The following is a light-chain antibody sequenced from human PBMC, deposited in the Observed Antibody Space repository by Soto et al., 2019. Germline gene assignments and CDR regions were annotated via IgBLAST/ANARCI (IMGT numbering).Light chain of an antibody. CDR3: QQRINWPPT. V-gene: IGKV3-11*01. J-gene: IGKJ1*01. Sequence: EIVLTQSPATLSLSPGERATLSCRASQTVTKYLAWYQQKPGQAPRLLIYDASNRATGIPPRFSGSGSGTDFTPTISSLEPEDFAVYFCQQRINWPPTFGHGTKVEIK. CDR2: DAS. CDR1: QTVTKY.